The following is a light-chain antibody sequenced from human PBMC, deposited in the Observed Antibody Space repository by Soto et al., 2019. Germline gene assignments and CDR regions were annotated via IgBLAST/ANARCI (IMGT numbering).Light chain of an antibody. CDR2: DAS. CDR1: QSISTW. Sequence: DIQMTQSPSTLSASVGDSVTITCRASQSISTWLAWYQQKPGKAPKLLIYDASSLEGGVPSRFSGSGSGTEFTLTISGLQPDDFATYYCQQYNSYSPETFGQGTKVDIK. V-gene: IGKV1-5*01. J-gene: IGKJ1*01. CDR3: QQYNSYSPET.